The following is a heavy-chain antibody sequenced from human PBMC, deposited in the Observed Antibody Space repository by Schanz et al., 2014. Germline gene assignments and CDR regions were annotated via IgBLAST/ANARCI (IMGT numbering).Heavy chain of an antibody. CDR2: LWHDGSKK. CDR1: GFTFSSYD. V-gene: IGHV3-33*01. Sequence: VQLVESGGGVVQPGRSLRLSCVASGFTFSSYDVFWVRQAPGKGLEWVAILWHDGSKKYYADSVKGRFTVSRDNSKNTLYLQLNSLRAEDTAVYYCARDFHGYGPHLDYWGQGSLVTDSS. J-gene: IGHJ4*02. D-gene: IGHD5-12*01. CDR3: ARDFHGYGPHLDY.